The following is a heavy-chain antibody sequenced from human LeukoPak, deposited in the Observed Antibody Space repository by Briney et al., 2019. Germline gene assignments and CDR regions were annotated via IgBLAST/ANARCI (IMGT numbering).Heavy chain of an antibody. J-gene: IGHJ4*02. V-gene: IGHV3-20*04. Sequence: GGSLSLSCAASGFTSDDYGMSWVRQAPGKGLEWVSGINWNGGSTGYADSVKGRFTISRDNAKNSLYLQMNSLRAEDTALYYCARDLRDTVGPFDYWGQGTLVTVSS. D-gene: IGHD4-23*01. CDR3: ARDLRDTVGPFDY. CDR2: INWNGGST. CDR1: GFTSDDYG.